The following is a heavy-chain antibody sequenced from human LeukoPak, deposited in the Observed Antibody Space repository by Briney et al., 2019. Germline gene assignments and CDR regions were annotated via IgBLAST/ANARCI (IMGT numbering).Heavy chain of an antibody. CDR1: GGSVSSYTYY. V-gene: IGHV4-31*03. CDR2: IYYSGST. Sequence: SETLSLTCTVSGGSVSSYTYYWSWIRQLPGKGLEWIGHIYYSGSTYYNPSLKSRVTISVDTSKNQFSLKLSSVTAADTAFYYCVRGRASDPMVRGVIYFDYWGQGTLVTVSS. D-gene: IGHD3-10*01. CDR3: VRGRASDPMVRGVIYFDY. J-gene: IGHJ4*02.